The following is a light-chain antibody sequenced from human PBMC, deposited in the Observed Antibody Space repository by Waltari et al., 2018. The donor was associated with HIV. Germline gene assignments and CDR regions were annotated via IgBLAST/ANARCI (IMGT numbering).Light chain of an antibody. Sequence: QSALTQPASVSGSPGQSITISCIGTSSDVGAYNYASCYQHPPGKAPKLIIDEVSNRPSVVSTRFSASKSGNTASLTISGLQTEDEAYYYCSSYTSISSQVFGGGTKLTVL. J-gene: IGLJ2*01. CDR2: EVS. CDR1: SSDVGAYNY. V-gene: IGLV2-14*01. CDR3: SSYTSISSQV.